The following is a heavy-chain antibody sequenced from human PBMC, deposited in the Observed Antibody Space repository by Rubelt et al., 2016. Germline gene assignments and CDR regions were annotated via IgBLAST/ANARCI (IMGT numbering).Heavy chain of an antibody. Sequence: QVQLQQWGAGLLKPSETLSLTCAVYGGSFSGYYWSWIRQPPGKGLEWIGEINHSGSTNCNPSLKSRFTISVDTAKNQVSLKLSSVTAADTAVYYCARDTGSSSLYYYGMDVWGQGTTVTVSS. CDR1: GGSFSGYY. CDR2: INHSGST. CDR3: ARDTGSSSLYYYGMDV. D-gene: IGHD6-6*01. V-gene: IGHV4-34*01. J-gene: IGHJ6*02.